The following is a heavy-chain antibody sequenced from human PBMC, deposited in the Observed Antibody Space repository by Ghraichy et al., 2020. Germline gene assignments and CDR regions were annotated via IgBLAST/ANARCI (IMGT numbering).Heavy chain of an antibody. J-gene: IGHJ3*01. CDR3: ARPGIVDAFDF. CDR1: GFSFSNYW. CDR2: IKPDGSEK. V-gene: IGHV3-7*01. Sequence: GGSLRLSCEASGFSFSNYWMSWVRQAPGKGLEWVTNIKPDGSEKHYLNSVNGRFTISRDNAKNSLYLQMSSLRVEDTAVYFCARPGIVDAFDFWGRGTMVNVSS. D-gene: IGHD3-10*01.